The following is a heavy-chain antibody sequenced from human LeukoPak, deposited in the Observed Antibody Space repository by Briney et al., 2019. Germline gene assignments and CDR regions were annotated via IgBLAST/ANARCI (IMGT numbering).Heavy chain of an antibody. D-gene: IGHD3-9*01. Sequence: SETLSLTCTVSGGSFSGYYWSWIRQPPGKGLEWIGEINHSGSTNHNPSLKSRVTISVDTSKNQFSLKLSSVTAADTAVYYCARGRGYYDILTGYYKPSTGFDYWGQGTLVTVSS. J-gene: IGHJ4*02. CDR2: INHSGST. CDR1: GGSFSGYY. CDR3: ARGRGYYDILTGYYKPSTGFDY. V-gene: IGHV4-34*01.